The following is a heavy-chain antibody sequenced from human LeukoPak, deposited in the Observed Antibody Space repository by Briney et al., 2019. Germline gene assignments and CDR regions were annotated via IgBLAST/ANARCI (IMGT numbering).Heavy chain of an antibody. J-gene: IGHJ5*02. CDR1: GYTFTGYY. Sequence: ASVKVSCKASGYTFTGYYMHWVRQAPGQGLEWMGWINPNSGGTNYAQKLQGRVTMTTDTSTSTAYMELRSLRSDDTAVYYCARGSGYSSTVSEFDPWGQGTLVTVSS. D-gene: IGHD6-13*01. CDR3: ARGSGYSSTVSEFDP. CDR2: INPNSGGT. V-gene: IGHV1-2*02.